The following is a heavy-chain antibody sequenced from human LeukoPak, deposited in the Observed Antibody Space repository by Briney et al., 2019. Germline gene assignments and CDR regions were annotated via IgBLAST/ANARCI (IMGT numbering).Heavy chain of an antibody. Sequence: PGGSLRLSCAASGFTLSSYAMSWVRQGPGKGLEWVSAISVSGNTYHADSVKGRFTISRDSSKNTLYLQMNSLRAEDTAVYYCARLSWQLVVDYWGQGTLVTVSS. J-gene: IGHJ4*02. CDR2: ISVSGNT. CDR3: ARLSWQLVVDY. CDR1: GFTLSSYA. V-gene: IGHV3-23*01. D-gene: IGHD6-13*01.